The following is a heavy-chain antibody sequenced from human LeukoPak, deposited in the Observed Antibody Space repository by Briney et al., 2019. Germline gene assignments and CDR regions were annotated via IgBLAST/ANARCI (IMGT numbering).Heavy chain of an antibody. J-gene: IGHJ4*02. CDR3: TRDEEGASREFDY. CDR1: EFSVGSNY. D-gene: IGHD1-26*01. V-gene: IGHV3-48*04. CDR2: ISSSGTTT. Sequence: PGGSLRLSCAASEFSVGSNYMTWVRQAPGKGLEWVSYISSSGTTTFYADSVKGRFTISRDNGKNSLYLQMNSLRVEDTAVYYCTRDEEGASREFDYWGQGALVTVSS.